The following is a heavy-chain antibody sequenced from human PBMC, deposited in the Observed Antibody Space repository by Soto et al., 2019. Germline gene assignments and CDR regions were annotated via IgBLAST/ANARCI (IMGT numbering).Heavy chain of an antibody. Sequence: GGSLRLSCAASGFTFSSYGVHWVRQAPGKGLEWVAVISYDGSNKHYADSVKGRFTISRDNSKTTLYLQMNSLRAEDTAVYYCARDRYSSGCIGYEYYYGVDLWGQGSTVTVS. D-gene: IGHD6-19*01. CDR2: ISYDGSNK. CDR3: ARDRYSSGCIGYEYYYGVDL. CDR1: GFTFSSYG. V-gene: IGHV3-30-3*01. J-gene: IGHJ6*02.